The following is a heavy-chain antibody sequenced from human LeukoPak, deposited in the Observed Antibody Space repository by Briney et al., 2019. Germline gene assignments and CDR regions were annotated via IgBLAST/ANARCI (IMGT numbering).Heavy chain of an antibody. CDR2: ISGSGGST. J-gene: IGHJ4*02. V-gene: IGHV3-23*01. D-gene: IGHD3-3*01. CDR1: GFTFGDYA. Sequence: GGSLRLSCTASGFTFGDYAMSWVRQAPGKGLEWVSAISGSGGSTYYADSVKGRFTISRDNSKNTLYLQMNSLRAEDTAVYYCAKMGFLEWYSDYWGQGTLVTVSS. CDR3: AKMGFLEWYSDY.